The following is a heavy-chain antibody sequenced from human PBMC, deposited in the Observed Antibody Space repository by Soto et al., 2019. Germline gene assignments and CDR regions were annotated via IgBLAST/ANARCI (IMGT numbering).Heavy chain of an antibody. J-gene: IGHJ6*02. V-gene: IGHV3-21*01. CDR1: GFTFSSYS. D-gene: IGHD6-6*01. CDR3: ATSVAAHLGYYGMDV. CDR2: ISGTSNDI. Sequence: EVQLVESGGGLVKPGGSLRLSCAASGFTFSSYSLNWVRQAPGKGLEWVSSISGTSNDIYYADSVKGRFVISRDNARDSLYLQMYSLSAEDTAIYFCATSVAAHLGYYGMDVWGQGTTVTVSS.